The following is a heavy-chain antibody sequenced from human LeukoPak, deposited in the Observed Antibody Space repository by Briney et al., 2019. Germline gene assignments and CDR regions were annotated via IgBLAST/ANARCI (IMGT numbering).Heavy chain of an antibody. J-gene: IGHJ4*02. CDR2: ISWNSGSI. V-gene: IGHV3-9*01. Sequence: PGGSLRLSCAASGFTFDDYAMPWVRQAPGKGLEWVSGISWNSGSIGYADSVKGRFTISRDNAKNSLYLQMNSLRAEDTALYYCAKDFADSSGCFDYWGQGTLVTVSS. CDR3: AKDFADSSGCFDY. CDR1: GFTFDDYA. D-gene: IGHD6-19*01.